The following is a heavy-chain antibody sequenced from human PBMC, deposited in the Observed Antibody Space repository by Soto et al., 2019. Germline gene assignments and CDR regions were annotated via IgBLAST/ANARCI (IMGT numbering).Heavy chain of an antibody. Sequence: GASVKVSCKASGYTFTSYGISWVRQAPGQGLEWMGWISAYNGNTNYAQKLQGRVTMTTDTSTSTAYMELRSLRSDDTAVYYCARDFPVYYDSSRRLGGVDYWGQGTLVTVSS. CDR2: ISAYNGNT. J-gene: IGHJ4*02. V-gene: IGHV1-18*01. CDR3: ARDFPVYYDSSRRLGGVDY. D-gene: IGHD3-22*01. CDR1: GYTFTSYG.